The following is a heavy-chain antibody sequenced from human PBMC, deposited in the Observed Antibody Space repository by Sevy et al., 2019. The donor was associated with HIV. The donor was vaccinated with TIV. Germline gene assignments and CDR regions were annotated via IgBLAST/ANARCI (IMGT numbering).Heavy chain of an antibody. CDR3: TRSLGYCSGGSCPYYYYYGMDV. V-gene: IGHV3-30*04. Sequence: GGSLRLSCAASGFTFSSYAMHWVRQAPGKGLEWVAVISYDGSNKYYADSVKGRFTISRDNSKNTLYLQMNSLRAEDTAVYYCTRSLGYCSGGSCPYYYYYGMDVWGQGTTVTVSS. J-gene: IGHJ6*02. CDR2: ISYDGSNK. D-gene: IGHD2-15*01. CDR1: GFTFSSYA.